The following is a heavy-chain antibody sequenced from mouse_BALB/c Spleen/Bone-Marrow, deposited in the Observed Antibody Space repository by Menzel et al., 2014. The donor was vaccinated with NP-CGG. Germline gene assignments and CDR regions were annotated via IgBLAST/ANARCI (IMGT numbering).Heavy chain of an antibody. CDR3: ARGLYYVAYGPGFAY. CDR2: INSNGGTT. V-gene: IGHV5-6-3*01. D-gene: IGHD2-13*01. J-gene: IGHJ3*01. Sequence: EVQGVESGGGLVQPGGSLKLSCAASGFTFSNYGMSWVRPTPDKRLDLVATINSNGGTTYYPDSVKGRFTISRDNAKNTLYLQMSSLKSEDTAMYFCARGLYYVAYGPGFAYWGQGTLVTVSA. CDR1: GFTFSNYG.